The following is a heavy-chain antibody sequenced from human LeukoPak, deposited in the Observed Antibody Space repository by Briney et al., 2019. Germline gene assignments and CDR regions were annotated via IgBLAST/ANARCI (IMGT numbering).Heavy chain of an antibody. CDR3: ARLINYYDSSGYYWDY. CDR1: GYSFTSYW. CDR2: IYPGDSDT. J-gene: IGHJ4*02. V-gene: IGHV5-51*01. D-gene: IGHD3-22*01. Sequence: GESLKISCKGSGYSFTSYWIGWVRQMPGKGLEWMGIIYPGDSDTRYSPSFQGQVTISADKSISTAYLQWSSLKASDTAMYYCARLINYYDSSGYYWDYWGRGTLVTVSS.